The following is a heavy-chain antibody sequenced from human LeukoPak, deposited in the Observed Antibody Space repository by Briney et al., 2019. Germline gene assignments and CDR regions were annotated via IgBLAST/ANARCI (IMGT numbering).Heavy chain of an antibody. CDR2: IYTSGST. CDR1: NGSISSSTYS. CDR3: ARGVVAGGGPLDY. V-gene: IGHV4-61*05. D-gene: IGHD2-21*01. J-gene: IGHJ4*02. Sequence: SETLSLTCTVSNGSISSSTYSWGWIRQPPGKGLEWIGRIYTSGSTNYNPSLKSRVTMSVDTSKNQFSLKLSSVTAADTAVYYCARGVVAGGGPLDYWGQGTLVTVSS.